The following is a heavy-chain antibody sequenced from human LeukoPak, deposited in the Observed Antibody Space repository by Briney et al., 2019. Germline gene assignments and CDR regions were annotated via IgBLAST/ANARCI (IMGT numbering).Heavy chain of an antibody. V-gene: IGHV1-2*06. Sequence: ASVKVSCKASGYTFTGYYMRWVRQAPGQGLEWMGRINPNSGGTNYAQKFQGRVTMTRDTSISTAYMELSRLRSDDTAVYYCARDRYYYDSSGYFFDYWGQGTLVTVSS. CDR2: INPNSGGT. CDR1: GYTFTGYY. J-gene: IGHJ4*02. CDR3: ARDRYYYDSSGYFFDY. D-gene: IGHD3-22*01.